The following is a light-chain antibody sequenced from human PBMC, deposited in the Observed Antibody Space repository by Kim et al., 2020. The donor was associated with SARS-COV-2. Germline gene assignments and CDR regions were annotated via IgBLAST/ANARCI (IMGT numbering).Light chain of an antibody. CDR1: QSYLYWSNHKNY. Sequence: IINCKSSQSYLYWSNHKNYLAGDQQKPGQPPKLLVYWASTRESGVPDRFSGRGSGTDFTLTLSSLQAEDVAVYYGQQYYTTPPSFGGGTRVDIK. CDR3: QQYYTTPPS. V-gene: IGKV4-1*01. J-gene: IGKJ4*01. CDR2: WAS.